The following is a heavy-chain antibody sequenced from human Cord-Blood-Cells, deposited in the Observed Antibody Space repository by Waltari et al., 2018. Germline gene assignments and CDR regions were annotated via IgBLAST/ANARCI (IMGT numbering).Heavy chain of an antibody. Sequence: QVQLVQSGAEVKKPGSSVKVSRQASGGTFSRHAISCARQAPGQGLEWTGGIIPIFGTANYAQKFQGRVTITADESTSTAYMELSSLRSEDTAVYYCARNLMDFWSDYWGQGTLVTVSS. J-gene: IGHJ4*02. CDR2: IIPIFGTA. CDR1: GGTFSRHA. V-gene: IGHV1-69*01. CDR3: ARNLMDFWSDY. D-gene: IGHD3-3*01.